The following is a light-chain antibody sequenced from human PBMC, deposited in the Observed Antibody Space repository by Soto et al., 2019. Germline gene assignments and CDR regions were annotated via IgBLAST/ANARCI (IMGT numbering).Light chain of an antibody. CDR3: QHYHTSPLT. CDR1: QSISIY. Sequence: DIQMTQSPSSLSASVGDRVTITYRASQSISIYLNWYQQKPGKAPKLLIYAASSLESGVPSSVGGSGSGTVFTLTISIPQLEDLAIYFRQHYHTSPLTFGLGTKVEIK. V-gene: IGKV1-39*01. CDR2: AAS. J-gene: IGKJ4*01.